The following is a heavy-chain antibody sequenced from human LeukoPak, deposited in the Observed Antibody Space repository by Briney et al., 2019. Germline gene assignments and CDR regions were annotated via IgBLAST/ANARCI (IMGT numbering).Heavy chain of an antibody. CDR1: GFTFSHYN. CDR2: ISGSGGST. J-gene: IGHJ5*02. Sequence: GGSLRLSCAASGFTFSHYNMNWVRQAPGKGLEWVSAISGSGGSTYYADSVKGRFSISRDNSKNTLYLQMNSLRAEDTAVYYCARDFRYNWFDPWGQGTLVTVSS. CDR3: ARDFRYNWFDP. V-gene: IGHV3-23*01.